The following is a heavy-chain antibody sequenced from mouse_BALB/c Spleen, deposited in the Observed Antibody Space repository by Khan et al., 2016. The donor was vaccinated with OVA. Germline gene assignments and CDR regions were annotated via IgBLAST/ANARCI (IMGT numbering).Heavy chain of an antibody. Sequence: QVQLQQSGAERAKPAASVSMSCKASGYTFTTYWMHWVKQRPRQGLVWIGYIIPNSGYTDYNQKFKDRASLSPDKSSSTAYMQLSSLTSEDSAVYYCRRDRINYWGQGTTLTVSS. J-gene: IGHJ2*01. V-gene: IGHV1-7*01. CDR1: GYTFTTYW. CDR3: RRDRINY. CDR2: IIPNSGYT.